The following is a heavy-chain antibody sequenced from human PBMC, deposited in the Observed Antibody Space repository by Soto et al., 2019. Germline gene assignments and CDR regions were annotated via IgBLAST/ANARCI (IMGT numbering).Heavy chain of an antibody. Sequence: SPTLSLPRAISGDNVSSNSAAWNWIRQSPSRGLEWLGRTYYRSKWNTDYAVSVNSRITISPDTSKNQFSLQLKSVTPEDTGVYYCARDYYESGGYFDCWGQGNLVTVSS. CDR3: ARDYYESGGYFDC. J-gene: IGHJ4*02. CDR1: GDNVSSNSAA. V-gene: IGHV6-1*01. D-gene: IGHD3-22*01. CDR2: TYYRSKWNT.